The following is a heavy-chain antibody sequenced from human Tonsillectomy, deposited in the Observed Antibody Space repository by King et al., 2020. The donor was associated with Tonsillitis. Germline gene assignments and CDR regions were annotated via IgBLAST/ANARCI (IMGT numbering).Heavy chain of an antibody. CDR1: GFSLTTSGMR. J-gene: IGHJ3*01. D-gene: IGHD5-12*01. CDR3: ARDVDNYAFDF. Sequence: TLKESGPALVKPPQTLTLTCTFSGFSLTTSGMRVSWIRQPPGKALEWLARIDWDDDKFYRPSQKTRLTISKDTSKNQVVLTMTNMDPVDTATYYCARDVDNYAFDFWGQGTMVTVSS. CDR2: IDWDDDK. V-gene: IGHV2-70*04.